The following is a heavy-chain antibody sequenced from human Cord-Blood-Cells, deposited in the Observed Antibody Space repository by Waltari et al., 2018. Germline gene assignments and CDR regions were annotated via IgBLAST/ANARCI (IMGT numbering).Heavy chain of an antibody. CDR1: GGSITSSNYY. D-gene: IGHD6-6*01. V-gene: IGHV4-39*01. CDR2: ICYRGST. J-gene: IGHJ4*02. CDR3: ARHERAEQLVDY. Sequence: QLQLQESGPGLVKHSETLSLTCPVSGGSITSSNYYWAWIRQPPGKGLEWMGSICYRGSTYYNPSLKRRVTISVDTSKNQFSLKLSSVTAADTAVYYCARHERAEQLVDYWGQGTLVTVSS.